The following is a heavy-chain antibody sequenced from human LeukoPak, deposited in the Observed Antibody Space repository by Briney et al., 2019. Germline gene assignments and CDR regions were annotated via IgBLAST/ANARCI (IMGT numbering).Heavy chain of an antibody. CDR3: AKVSGYSSGWADAFDI. D-gene: IGHD6-19*01. V-gene: IGHV3-23*01. J-gene: IGHJ3*02. CDR1: GFTFSSYA. Sequence: PGGSLRLSCAASGFTFSSYAMSWVRQAPGKGLEWVSAISGSGGSTYYADSVKGRFTISRDNSKNTLYLQMNSLRAEDTAVYYSAKVSGYSSGWADAFDIWGQGTMVTVSS. CDR2: ISGSGGST.